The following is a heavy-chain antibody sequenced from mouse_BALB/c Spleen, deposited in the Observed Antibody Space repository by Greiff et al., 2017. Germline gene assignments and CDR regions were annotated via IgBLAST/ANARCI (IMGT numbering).Heavy chain of an antibody. V-gene: IGHV5-9-4*01. J-gene: IGHJ1*01. Sequence: EVKVEESGGGLVKPGGSLKLSCAASGFTFSSYAMSWVRQSPEKRLEWVAEISSGGSYTYYPDTVTGRFTISRDNAKNTLYLEMSSLRSEDTAMYYCAKGDVDGNYDWYFDVWGAGTTVTVSS. CDR1: GFTFSSYA. CDR2: ISSGGSYT. CDR3: AKGDVDGNYDWYFDV. D-gene: IGHD2-1*01.